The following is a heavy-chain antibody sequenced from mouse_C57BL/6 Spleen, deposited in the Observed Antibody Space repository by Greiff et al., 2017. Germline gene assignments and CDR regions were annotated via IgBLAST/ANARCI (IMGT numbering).Heavy chain of an antibody. V-gene: IGHV1-15*01. D-gene: IGHD1-1*01. Sequence: QVQLQQSGAELVRPGASVTLSCKASGYTFTDYEMHWVKQTPVHGLEWIGAIDPETGGTAYNQKFKGKAILTADTSSSTAYLELRSLTSEDSAVYYCPIAPYYYGSSPAWFGYWGQGTLVTVSA. CDR3: PIAPYYYGSSPAWFGY. CDR1: GYTFTDYE. CDR2: IDPETGGT. J-gene: IGHJ3*01.